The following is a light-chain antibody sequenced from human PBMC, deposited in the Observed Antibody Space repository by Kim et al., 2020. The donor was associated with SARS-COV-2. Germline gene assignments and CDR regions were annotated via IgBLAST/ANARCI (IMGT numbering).Light chain of an antibody. Sequence: GERATLPGRASQSVSCSYLAWYQQKPGQAPRLLIYAASSRATGIPDRFSGSGSGTDFTLTISRLEPEDFAVYYCQQYGSSPMYTFGQGTKLEI. CDR1: QSVSCSY. J-gene: IGKJ2*01. CDR3: QQYGSSPMYT. V-gene: IGKV3-20*01. CDR2: AAS.